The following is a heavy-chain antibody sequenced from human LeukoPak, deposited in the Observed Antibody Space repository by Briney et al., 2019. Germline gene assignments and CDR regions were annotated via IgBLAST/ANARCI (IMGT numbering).Heavy chain of an antibody. Sequence: GGSLRLSCAASGFSFSSYWMSWVRQAPGKGLEWVANIKHYGSEKYYVDSVKGRFTISRDNAKNSLYLQMNSLRAEDTAVYYCAKSGLNRFDYWGQGTLVTVSS. J-gene: IGHJ4*02. V-gene: IGHV3-7*03. D-gene: IGHD2-15*01. CDR3: AKSGLNRFDY. CDR2: IKHYGSEK. CDR1: GFSFSSYW.